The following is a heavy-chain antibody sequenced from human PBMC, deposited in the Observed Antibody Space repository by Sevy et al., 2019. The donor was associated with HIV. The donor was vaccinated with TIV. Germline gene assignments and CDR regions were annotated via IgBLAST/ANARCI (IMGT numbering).Heavy chain of an antibody. D-gene: IGHD6-13*01. CDR1: GFTFSSYG. Sequence: GGSLRLSCAASGFTFSSYGMHWVRQAPGKGLEWVAVISYDGSNKYYADSVKGRFTISRDNSKNTLYLQMNSVRAEDTAVYYCAKDVSSSWYEGPFDYWGQGTLVTVSS. J-gene: IGHJ4*02. CDR2: ISYDGSNK. CDR3: AKDVSSSWYEGPFDY. V-gene: IGHV3-30*18.